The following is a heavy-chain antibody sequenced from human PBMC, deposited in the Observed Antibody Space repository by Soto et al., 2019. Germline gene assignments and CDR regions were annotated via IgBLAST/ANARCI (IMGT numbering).Heavy chain of an antibody. J-gene: IGHJ4*02. CDR1: GFTFSSSW. D-gene: IGHD6-19*01. V-gene: IGHV3-74*01. Sequence: EVQLVESGVGLVQPGGSLRLSSVASGFTFSSSWMHWVRKAPGKGLVWVSRVNEHGTVTNYADSVKGRFTISRDNAKNTVYLQMNSLRADDTAVYFCARVAVVTRGIDYWGQGTLVTVSS. CDR3: ARVAVVTRGIDY. CDR2: VNEHGTVT.